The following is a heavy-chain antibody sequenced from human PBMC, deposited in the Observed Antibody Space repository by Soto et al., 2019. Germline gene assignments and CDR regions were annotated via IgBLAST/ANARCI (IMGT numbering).Heavy chain of an antibody. D-gene: IGHD2-2*01. V-gene: IGHV1-69*06. Sequence: SVKVSCKASGGTFSSYAISWVRQAPGQGLEWMGGIIPIFGTANYAQKFQGRVTITADKSTSTAYMELSSLRSEDTAVYYCAREGTIVVVPAARGFFDYWGQRTLVTVSS. CDR2: IIPIFGTA. J-gene: IGHJ4*02. CDR1: GGTFSSYA. CDR3: AREGTIVVVPAARGFFDY.